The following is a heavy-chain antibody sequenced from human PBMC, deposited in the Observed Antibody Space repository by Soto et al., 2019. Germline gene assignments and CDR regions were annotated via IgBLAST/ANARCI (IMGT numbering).Heavy chain of an antibody. Sequence: QLQLQESGSGLVKPSQTLSLTWAVSGGSISSGGYPWSWIRQPPGKGLEWIGYIYHSGSTYYNPSILSRDTISVDSSNNTFSLKLISGDAADTAVYYCARGTNYDILTGYSGGANWFDPWGQGTLVTVFS. CDR2: IYHSGST. J-gene: IGHJ5*02. CDR3: ARGTNYDILTGYSGGANWFDP. CDR1: GGSISSGGYP. V-gene: IGHV4-30-2*01. D-gene: IGHD3-9*01.